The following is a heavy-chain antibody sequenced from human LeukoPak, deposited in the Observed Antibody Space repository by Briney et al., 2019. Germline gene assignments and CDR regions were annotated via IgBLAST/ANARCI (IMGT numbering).Heavy chain of an antibody. CDR1: GGSASGYF. Sequence: SGALSLTRAVYGGSASGYFWSWICQPPGEGLWWGGEIYDRGSTNYNPSLKSRITISVDTSKNQFSLKLSAVTAADTAVYYCARHAYERNVWFGELITTHYYFDQWGQGTLVTVSS. V-gene: IGHV4-34*01. CDR3: ARHAYERNVWFGELITTHYYFDQ. J-gene: IGHJ4*02. D-gene: IGHD3-10*01. CDR2: IYDRGST.